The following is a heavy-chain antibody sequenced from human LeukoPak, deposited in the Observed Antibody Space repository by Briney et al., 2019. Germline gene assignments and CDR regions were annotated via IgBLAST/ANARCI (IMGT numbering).Heavy chain of an antibody. V-gene: IGHV4-30-2*01. Sequence: SETLSLTCTVSGGSISSGGYYWSWIRQPPGKGLEWIGYIYHSGGTYYNPSLKSRVTISVDRSENQFSLKLSSVTAADTAVYYCAREDIVVVPAAKAFDIWGQGTMVTVSS. CDR3: AREDIVVVPAAKAFDI. CDR2: IYHSGGT. D-gene: IGHD2-2*01. CDR1: GGSISSGGYY. J-gene: IGHJ3*02.